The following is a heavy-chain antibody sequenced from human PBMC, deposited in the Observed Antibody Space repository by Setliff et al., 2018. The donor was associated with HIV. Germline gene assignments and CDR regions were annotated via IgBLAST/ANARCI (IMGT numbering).Heavy chain of an antibody. D-gene: IGHD2-2*01. Sequence: ASVKVSCKASGYTFSNYAISWVRQAPGQGLEWMGGIIPIFGTASHAQKFQGRVTITTDESTSTAYMELSSLRFEDTAMYYCASAYCSSTGCYVRWGNGMDVWGQGTTVTVSS. CDR2: IIPIFGTA. CDR3: ASAYCSSTGCYVRWGNGMDV. V-gene: IGHV1-69*05. CDR1: GYTFSNYA. J-gene: IGHJ6*02.